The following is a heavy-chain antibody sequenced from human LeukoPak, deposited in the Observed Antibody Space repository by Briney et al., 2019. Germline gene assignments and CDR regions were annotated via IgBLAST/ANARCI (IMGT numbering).Heavy chain of an antibody. Sequence: GASVKVSCKASGYTLTANYLHWVRQAPGQGLEWMGWINPSSGATRYEQKFQGRVTMTRDTSINTAFLELSGLRSDDTAVYYCARDESGNHFQHWGQGTLVTVSS. J-gene: IGHJ1*01. CDR3: ARDESGNHFQH. D-gene: IGHD4-23*01. CDR2: INPSSGAT. CDR1: GYTLTANY. V-gene: IGHV1-2*02.